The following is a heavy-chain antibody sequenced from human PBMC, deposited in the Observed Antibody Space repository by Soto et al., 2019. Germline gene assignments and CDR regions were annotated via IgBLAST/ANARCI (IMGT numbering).Heavy chain of an antibody. D-gene: IGHD3-10*01. CDR2: IYSSGST. Sequence: QVQLQESGPGLVKPSQTLSLTCTVSGGYISSGGYYWSWIRQHPGKGLEWIGYIYSSGSTYYNPSLKSRVTISVDTSKNQFSLTVSSVTTADTAVYYCARSGRWSSSGMDVWGQGSTVTVSS. CDR3: ARSGRWSSSGMDV. J-gene: IGHJ6*02. CDR1: GGYISSGGYY. V-gene: IGHV4-31*03.